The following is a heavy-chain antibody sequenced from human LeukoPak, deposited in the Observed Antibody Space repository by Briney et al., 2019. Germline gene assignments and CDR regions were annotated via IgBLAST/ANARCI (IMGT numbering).Heavy chain of an antibody. CDR2: KKHDGSEE. D-gene: IGHD6-19*01. Sequence: GASLRLSCAASGFTFSSYWMSWVRQAPGKGLEWVVNKKHDGSEEKWLDSVKGRFSISRDNAKNSLYLQMNSLRAEDTAVYYCARVAWVTSAWCIDYWGQGTLVTVSS. CDR3: ARVAWVTSAWCIDY. J-gene: IGHJ4*02. CDR1: GFTFSSYW. V-gene: IGHV3-7*05.